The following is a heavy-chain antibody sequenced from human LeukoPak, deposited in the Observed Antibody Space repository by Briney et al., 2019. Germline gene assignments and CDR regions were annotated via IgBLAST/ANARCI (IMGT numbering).Heavy chain of an antibody. D-gene: IGHD2-15*01. V-gene: IGHV1-69*05. J-gene: IGHJ4*02. CDR2: IIPIFGTA. Sequence: ASVKVSCKAFGGSFTSEAISWVRQAPGQGLEWMGGIIPIFGTANNAQKLQGRVTITTDESTSTAYMEVSSLRSEDTAVYYCGRKAGDCGGGSCYSIDYWGQGTLVTVSS. CDR1: GGSFTSEA. CDR3: GRKAGDCGGGSCYSIDY.